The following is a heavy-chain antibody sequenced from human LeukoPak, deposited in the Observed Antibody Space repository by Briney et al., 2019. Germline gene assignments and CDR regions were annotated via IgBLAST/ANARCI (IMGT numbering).Heavy chain of an antibody. Sequence: ASVKVSCKVSGYTLTELSMHWVRQAPGKGLEWMGGFDPVDGETIYAQKFQGRVTMTEDTSTDTAYMELSSLRSEDTAVYYCATLRVTMVRGVITYYYGMDVWGKGTTVTVSS. CDR2: FDPVDGET. D-gene: IGHD3-10*01. J-gene: IGHJ6*04. CDR1: GYTLTELS. CDR3: ATLRVTMVRGVITYYYGMDV. V-gene: IGHV1-24*01.